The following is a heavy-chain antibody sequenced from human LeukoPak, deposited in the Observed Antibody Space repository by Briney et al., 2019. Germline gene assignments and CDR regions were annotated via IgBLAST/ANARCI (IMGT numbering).Heavy chain of an antibody. CDR1: GFTFSSYW. D-gene: IGHD3-16*01. CDR3: VRGGGY. CDR2: IKKDGSEK. Sequence: PGGSLRLSCAASGFTFSSYWMSWVRQAPGKGLEWVANIKKDGSEKYYVDSVKGRFTISRDNTKNSLYLQMNSLRVDDTAVYYCVRGGGYWGQGTLVTVSS. V-gene: IGHV3-7*01. J-gene: IGHJ4*02.